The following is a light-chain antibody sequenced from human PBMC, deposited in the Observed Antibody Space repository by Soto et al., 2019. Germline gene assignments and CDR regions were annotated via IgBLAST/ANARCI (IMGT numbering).Light chain of an antibody. J-gene: IGKJ1*01. CDR1: QDIRDR. CDR2: TAS. V-gene: IGKV1-17*03. Sequence: DIQMTQSPSVMAASVGDTVTITCRASQDIRDRLAWLQQKPGEAPKRLVYTASSLQSGVPSRFSGSGFGTEFTVTISSLQPEDVATYYCLRHITFPLTIGEGTEVEIK. CDR3: LRHITFPLT.